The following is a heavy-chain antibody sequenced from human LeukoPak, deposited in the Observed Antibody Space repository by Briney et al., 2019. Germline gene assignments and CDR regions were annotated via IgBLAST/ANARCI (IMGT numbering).Heavy chain of an antibody. CDR2: IWYDGSNK. Sequence: GGSLRLSCAASGFTFSSYGMHWVRQAPGKGLEWVAVIWYDGSNKYYADSVKGRFTISRDNSKNTLYLQMNSLRAEDTAVYYCARGRYCSSTSCYRALDYWGQGTLVTVSS. CDR3: ARGRYCSSTSCYRALDY. D-gene: IGHD2-2*02. CDR1: GFTFSSYG. V-gene: IGHV3-33*01. J-gene: IGHJ4*02.